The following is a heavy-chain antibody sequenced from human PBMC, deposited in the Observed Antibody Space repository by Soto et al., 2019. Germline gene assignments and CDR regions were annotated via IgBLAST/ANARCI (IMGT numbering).Heavy chain of an antibody. D-gene: IGHD3-3*01. CDR3: ARGGVSTRTFDY. V-gene: IGHV5-51*01. Sequence: GQSLKISCKGSGYNFAGYWIAWVRQMPGKGLELMGIIYPSDSDTRYRPSFQGQVTISADKSISSAYLQWSSLRASDTAMYYCARGGVSTRTFDYWGQGTPVTVSS. CDR1: GYNFAGYW. J-gene: IGHJ4*02. CDR2: IYPSDSDT.